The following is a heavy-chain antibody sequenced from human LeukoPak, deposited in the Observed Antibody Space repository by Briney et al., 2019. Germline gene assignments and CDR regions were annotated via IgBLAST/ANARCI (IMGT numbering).Heavy chain of an antibody. CDR2: TNPNRGGP. CDR1: GYTFTGYY. CDR3: ASGYCSGGSCYPFDY. D-gene: IGHD2-15*01. V-gene: IGHV1-2*02. J-gene: IGHJ4*02. Sequence: ASVKVSCKASGYTFTGYYLHWVRQAPGEGLGWMGWTNPNRGGPKHAQKFQGRVTMTRDTSISTAYMELSRLRSDHAAVYYCASGYCSGGSCYPFDYWGQGNLVTVSS.